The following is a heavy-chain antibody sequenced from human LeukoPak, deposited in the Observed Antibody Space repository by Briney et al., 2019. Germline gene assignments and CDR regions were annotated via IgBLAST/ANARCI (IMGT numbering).Heavy chain of an antibody. CDR2: IYSGGST. Sequence: GGSLRLSCAASGFTVSSNYMSWVRQAPGKGLEWVSVIYSGGSTYYADSVKGRFTISRDNSKNTLDLQMNSLRAEDTAVYYCARESPVGTFDYWGQGTLVTVSS. D-gene: IGHD1-1*01. CDR1: GFTVSSNY. V-gene: IGHV3-66*01. J-gene: IGHJ4*02. CDR3: ARESPVGTFDY.